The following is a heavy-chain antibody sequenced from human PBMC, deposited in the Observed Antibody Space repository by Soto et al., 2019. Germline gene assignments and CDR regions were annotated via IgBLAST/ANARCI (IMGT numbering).Heavy chain of an antibody. CDR3: ARESGNSGTYDN. V-gene: IGHV1-3*01. CDR1: GYTFTRYA. D-gene: IGHD1-26*01. Sequence: QVQFVQSGAEVKKPGASVKVSCKASGYTFTRYAIHWVRQAPGQSLEWMGWINAGSGYPKYSQNFQGRVAITRDTSASTAYMELSSLRSEDTAVYYCARESGNSGTYDNWGQGTLVTVSS. J-gene: IGHJ4*02. CDR2: INAGSGYP.